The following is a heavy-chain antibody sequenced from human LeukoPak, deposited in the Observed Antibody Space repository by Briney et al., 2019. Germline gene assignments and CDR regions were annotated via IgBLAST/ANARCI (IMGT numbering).Heavy chain of an antibody. CDR3: AREGIGLY. Sequence: GGSLRLSCAASGFTFRSYWMSWVRQAPGKGQAWVSRINTDGSSTSYADSVKGRFTISRDNAKNSLYLQMNSLRAEDTAVYYCAREGIGLYWGQGTLVTVSS. CDR2: INTDGSST. J-gene: IGHJ4*02. V-gene: IGHV3-74*01. D-gene: IGHD3/OR15-3a*01. CDR1: GFTFRSYW.